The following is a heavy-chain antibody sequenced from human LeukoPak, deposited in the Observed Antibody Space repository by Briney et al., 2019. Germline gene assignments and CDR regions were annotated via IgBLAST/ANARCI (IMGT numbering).Heavy chain of an antibody. D-gene: IGHD7-27*01. J-gene: IGHJ6*03. CDR1: GFTFGDYA. CDR3: TRVRGDDYYYYYMDV. V-gene: IGHV3-49*03. Sequence: GGSLRLSCTASGFTFGDYAMSWFRQAPGKGLEWVGFIRSKAYGGTTEYAASVKGRFTISRDDSKSIAYLQMNSLKTEDTAVYYCTRVRGDDYYYYYMDVWGKGTTVTVSS. CDR2: IRSKAYGGTT.